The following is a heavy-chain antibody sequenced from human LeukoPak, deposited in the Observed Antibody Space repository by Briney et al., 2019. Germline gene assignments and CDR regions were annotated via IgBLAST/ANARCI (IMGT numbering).Heavy chain of an antibody. CDR2: ISSSGSTI. V-gene: IGHV3-11*04. Sequence: PGGSLRLSCAASGFTFSDYYMSWIRQAPGKGLEWVSYISSSGSTIYYADSVKGRFTISRDNAKNSLYLQMNSLRAEDTAVYYCARSNPTKYCSSTSCPPCWGQGTLVTVSS. D-gene: IGHD2-2*01. CDR3: ARSNPTKYCSSTSCPPC. CDR1: GFTFSDYY. J-gene: IGHJ4*02.